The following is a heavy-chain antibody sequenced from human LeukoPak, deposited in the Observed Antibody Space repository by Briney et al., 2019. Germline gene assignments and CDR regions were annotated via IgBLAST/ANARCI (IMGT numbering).Heavy chain of an antibody. D-gene: IGHD6-6*01. CDR1: GYTFTSYG. J-gene: IGHJ6*03. CDR3: ARGADWQLLEYYYYYMDV. Sequence: ASVKVSCKASGYTFTSYGISWVRQAPGQGLEWMGWISAYNGNTSYAQKFQGRLTITADKSTNTGYMELSSLRSEDTAVYYCARGADWQLLEYYYYYMDVWGKGTTVTVSS. V-gene: IGHV1-18*01. CDR2: ISAYNGNT.